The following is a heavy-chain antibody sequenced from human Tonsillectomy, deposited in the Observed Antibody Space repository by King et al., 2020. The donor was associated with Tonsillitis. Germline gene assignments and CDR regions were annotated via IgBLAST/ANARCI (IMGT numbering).Heavy chain of an antibody. CDR3: TTDGSLSL. CDR1: GFTFSNVW. CDR2: IKSKNDGGTS. Sequence: VQLVESGGGLVKPGGSLRLSCAASGFTFSNVWMSWVRQAPGKGLEWVGRIKSKNDGGTSDYAAPVKGRFTISRDDSKNTLYLQMNSLKTEDTAVYYCTTDGSLSLWGQGTLVTVSS. J-gene: IGHJ4*02. V-gene: IGHV3-15*01. D-gene: IGHD1-26*01.